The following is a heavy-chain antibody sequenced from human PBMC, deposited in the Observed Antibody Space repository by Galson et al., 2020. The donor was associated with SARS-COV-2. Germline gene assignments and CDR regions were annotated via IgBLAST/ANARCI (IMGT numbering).Heavy chain of an antibody. V-gene: IGHV3-73*01. CDR2: IRSKANSYAT. D-gene: IGHD6-13*01. CDR1: GFTFSGSA. CDR3: TRHRVAAAGTRWFDP. Sequence: TGGSLRLSCAASGFTFSGSAMHWVRQASGKGLEWVGRIRSKANSYATAYAASVKGRFTISRDDSKNTAYLQMNSLKTEDTAVYYCTRHRVAAAGTRWFDPWGQGTLVTVSS. J-gene: IGHJ5*02.